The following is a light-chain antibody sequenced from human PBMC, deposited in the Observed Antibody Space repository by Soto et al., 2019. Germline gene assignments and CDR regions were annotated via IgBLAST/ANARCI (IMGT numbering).Light chain of an antibody. V-gene: IGLV2-14*01. J-gene: IGLJ1*01. CDR2: EVS. CDR3: SSYTTSNSYV. Sequence: QSALTQPASVSGSPGQSITIPCTGTSSDVGRYNYVSWYQQRPGKAPKLIISEVSNRPSGVSYRFSGSKSGSTASLTISGLQAEDEGDYYCSSYTTSNSYVFGTGTKLTVL. CDR1: SSDVGRYNY.